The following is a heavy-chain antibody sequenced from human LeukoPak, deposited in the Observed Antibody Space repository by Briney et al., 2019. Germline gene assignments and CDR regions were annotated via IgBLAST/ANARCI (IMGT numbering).Heavy chain of an antibody. Sequence: GGSLRLSCAASGFTVSSNYMSWIRQAPGKGLEWVSYISSSGSTIYYADSVKGRFTISRDNAKNSLYLQMNSLRAEDTAVYYCARHITFGYQPPRVGGYWGQGTLVTVSS. CDR3: ARHITFGYQPPRVGGY. CDR1: GFTVSSNY. V-gene: IGHV3-11*01. D-gene: IGHD3-16*01. CDR2: ISSSGSTI. J-gene: IGHJ4*02.